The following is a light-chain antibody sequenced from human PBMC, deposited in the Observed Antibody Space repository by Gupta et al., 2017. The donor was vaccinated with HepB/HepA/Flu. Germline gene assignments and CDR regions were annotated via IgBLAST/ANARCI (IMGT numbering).Light chain of an antibody. CDR3: AAWDNSLSAYV. CDR2: NDD. V-gene: IGLV1-47*02. Sequence: QPVLTQPPSASGTPGQRVAISCSGSSSNVGRDNVYWYRQLPGTAPKLLIYNDDRRPSGVPDRFSGSKSGTSAYLAISGLRPEDEADYYCAAWDNSLSAYVFGTGTWVTVL. CDR1: SSNVGRDN. J-gene: IGLJ1*01.